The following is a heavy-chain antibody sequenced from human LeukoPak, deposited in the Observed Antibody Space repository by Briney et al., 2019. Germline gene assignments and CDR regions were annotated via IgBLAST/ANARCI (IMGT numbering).Heavy chain of an antibody. J-gene: IGHJ4*02. D-gene: IGHD3-22*01. CDR3: ARERDDSSGYPDY. CDR1: GFTFSSYW. CDR2: IKQDGSEK. Sequence: GGSLRLSCGASGFTFSSYWMSWVRQAPGKGLEWVANIKQDGSEKNYVDSVKGRFTISRDNAKNSLYLQMNSLRAEDTAVYYCARERDDSSGYPDYWGQGTLVTVSS. V-gene: IGHV3-7*03.